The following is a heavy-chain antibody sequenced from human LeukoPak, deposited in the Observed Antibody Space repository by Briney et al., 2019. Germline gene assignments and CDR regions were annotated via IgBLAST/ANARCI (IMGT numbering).Heavy chain of an antibody. D-gene: IGHD4-17*01. CDR2: ISSSSSTI. Sequence: GGSLRLSCAASGFTFSSYEMSWVRQAPGKGLEWVSYISSSSSTIYYADSVKGRFTISRDNAKNSLYLQMNSLRAEDTAVYYCAALSLGGDYVQDAFDIWGQGTMVTVSS. CDR3: AALSLGGDYVQDAFDI. J-gene: IGHJ3*02. V-gene: IGHV3-48*01. CDR1: GFTFSSYE.